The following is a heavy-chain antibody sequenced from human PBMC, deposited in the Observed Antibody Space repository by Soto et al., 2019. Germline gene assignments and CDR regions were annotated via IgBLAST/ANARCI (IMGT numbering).Heavy chain of an antibody. CDR1: GFSFTGYY. Sequence: GASVKVSCKASGFSFTGYYIHWLRQAPGQGLEWMGWINAHSGGTEYAQKFQGRVTLTRDTSIATAYLTLTSLTSDDTALYYCARDMHAGFTHYFDPWGQGTLVTVSS. D-gene: IGHD1-26*01. CDR2: INAHSGGT. J-gene: IGHJ5*02. CDR3: ARDMHAGFTHYFDP. V-gene: IGHV1-2*02.